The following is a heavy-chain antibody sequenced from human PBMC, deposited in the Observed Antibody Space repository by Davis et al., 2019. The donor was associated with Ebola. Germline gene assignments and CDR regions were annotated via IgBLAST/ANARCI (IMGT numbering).Heavy chain of an antibody. V-gene: IGHV1-2*02. CDR3: ARGPRGYLDY. J-gene: IGHJ4*02. Sequence: ASVKVSCKASGYTFSGYFMHWVRQAPGQGLEWMGWFNPNNGDTIYAQKFQGRVMMTRDTSVSTIYMELSRLNSDDTAIYYCARGPRGYLDYWGQGTLVTVSS. CDR1: GYTFSGYF. D-gene: IGHD6-13*01. CDR2: FNPNNGDT.